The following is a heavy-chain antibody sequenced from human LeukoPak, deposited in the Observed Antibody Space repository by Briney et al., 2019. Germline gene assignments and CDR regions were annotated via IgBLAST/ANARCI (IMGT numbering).Heavy chain of an antibody. J-gene: IGHJ5*02. Sequence: GGSLRLSCAASGFTFSSYGMNWVRQAPGKGLEWVSAISGSGSSTYYADSVKGRFTISRDNSKNTLYLQMNSLRAEDTAVCYCAKSRISPIVVVPAAPFDPWGQGTLVTVSS. CDR1: GFTFSSYG. V-gene: IGHV3-23*01. CDR2: ISGSGSST. CDR3: AKSRISPIVVVPAAPFDP. D-gene: IGHD2-2*01.